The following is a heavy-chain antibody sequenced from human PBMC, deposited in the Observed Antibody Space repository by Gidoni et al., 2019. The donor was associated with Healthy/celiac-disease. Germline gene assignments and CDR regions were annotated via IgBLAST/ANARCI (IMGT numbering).Heavy chain of an antibody. Sequence: EVQLLESGGGLVQPGGSLRLSCAAPGLTFSSHAMSWVRPAPGKGLEWVSAISGSGGSTYYADSVKGRFTISRDNSKNTLYLRMNRLRAEDTAVYYCAKDIMITVGGVNAFDIWGQGTMVTVSS. CDR3: AKDIMITVGGVNAFDI. V-gene: IGHV3-23*01. D-gene: IGHD3-16*01. CDR1: GLTFSSHA. J-gene: IGHJ3*02. CDR2: ISGSGGST.